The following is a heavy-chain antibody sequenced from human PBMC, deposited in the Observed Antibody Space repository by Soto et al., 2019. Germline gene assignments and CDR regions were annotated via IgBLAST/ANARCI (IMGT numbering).Heavy chain of an antibody. J-gene: IGHJ4*02. CDR1: GGSISTGDYY. Sequence: SETLSLTCTVSGGSISTGDYYWSWIRQPPGRGLEWIGYIYNIGSTYYNPSLKSRVTISVETSKNQFSLNLSSVTAADTAVYYCAMSSGYYYVFDYWGQGTLVTVSS. CDR3: AMSSGYYYVFDY. CDR2: IYNIGST. V-gene: IGHV4-30-4*01. D-gene: IGHD3-22*01.